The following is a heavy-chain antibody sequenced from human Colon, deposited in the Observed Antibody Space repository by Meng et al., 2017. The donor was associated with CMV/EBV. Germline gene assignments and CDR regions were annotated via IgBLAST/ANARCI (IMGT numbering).Heavy chain of an antibody. CDR3: AKGRGAAPFDY. CDR1: GFTFNRNS. D-gene: IGHD6-25*01. J-gene: IGHJ4*02. Sequence: GGSLRLSCAASGFTFNRNSMSWVRQAPGKGLEWVSLIYSAGSTTYYADSVKGRFTISRDNSKNMLYLQMNSLRADDTAIYYCAKGRGAAPFDYWGQGILVTVSS. CDR2: IYSAGSTT. V-gene: IGHV3-23*03.